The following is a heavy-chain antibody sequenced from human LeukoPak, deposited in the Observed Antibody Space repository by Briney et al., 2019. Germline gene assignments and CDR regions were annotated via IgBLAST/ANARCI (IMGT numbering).Heavy chain of an antibody. Sequence: PSETLSLTCAVYGGSFSGYYWSWIRQPPGKGLEWIGEINHSGSTNYNPSLKSRVTISVDTSKNPFSLKLSSVTAADTAVYYCARGALYDSSGYCDYWGQGTLVTVSS. CDR1: GGSFSGYY. CDR3: ARGALYDSSGYCDY. D-gene: IGHD3-22*01. V-gene: IGHV4-34*01. J-gene: IGHJ4*02. CDR2: INHSGST.